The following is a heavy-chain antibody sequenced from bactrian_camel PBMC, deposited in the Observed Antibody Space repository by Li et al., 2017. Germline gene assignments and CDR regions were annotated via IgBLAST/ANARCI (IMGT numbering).Heavy chain of an antibody. V-gene: IGHV3S40*01. CDR2: IYTGGGIT. Sequence: DVQLVESGGGLVQPGGSLRLSCAASGFTFSSYDMSWVRQAPGKGLEWVSSIYTGGGITYYADSVKGRFTISKDNAKNTLYLQMNSLKTEGHGHVLLCKFGRSLGPGDPGHRL. CDR1: GFTFSSYD. J-gene: IGHJ6*01. CDR3: KFGRS.